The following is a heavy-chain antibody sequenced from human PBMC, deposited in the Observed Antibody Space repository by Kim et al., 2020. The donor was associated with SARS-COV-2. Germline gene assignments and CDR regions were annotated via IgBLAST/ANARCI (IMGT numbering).Heavy chain of an antibody. V-gene: IGHV3-53*01. J-gene: IGHJ6*02. CDR3: ARDRVEMATIPYYYYYYGMDV. Sequence: GGSLRLSCADSGFTVSSNYMSWVRQAPGKGLEWVSVIYSGGSTYYADSVKGRFTISRDNSKNTLYLQMNSLRAEDTAVYYCARDRVEMATIPYYYYYYGMDVWGQGTTVTVSS. CDR1: GFTVSSNY. CDR2: IYSGGST. D-gene: IGHD5-12*01.